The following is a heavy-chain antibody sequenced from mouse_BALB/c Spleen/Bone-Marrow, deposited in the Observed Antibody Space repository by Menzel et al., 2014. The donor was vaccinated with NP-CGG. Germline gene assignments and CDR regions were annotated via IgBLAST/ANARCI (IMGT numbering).Heavy chain of an antibody. CDR2: IRSKSNNYAT. CDR1: GFTFKTYA. D-gene: IGHD2-1*01. CDR3: LRGYGNLEY. J-gene: IGHJ2*01. Sequence: EVKVVESGGGLVQPKGSLKLSCAASGFTFKTYAMNWVRHAPGKGLEWVAHIRSKSNNYATYYADSVKDRFTISRDDSQSKLYLKMNSMKTEATAIYSSLRGYGNLEYWGEGTTITVSS. V-gene: IGHV10-1*02.